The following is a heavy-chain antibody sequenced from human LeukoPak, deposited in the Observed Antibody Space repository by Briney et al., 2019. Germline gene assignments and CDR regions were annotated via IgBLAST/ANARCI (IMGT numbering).Heavy chain of an antibody. Sequence: GRSLRLSCAASGFTFDDYAMHWVRQAPGKGLEWVSGISWNSGSIGYADSVKGRFTISRDNAKNSLYLQMNSLRAEDTAVYYCARQTYSYGYVWFAWDYWGQGTLVTVSS. CDR2: ISWNSGSI. J-gene: IGHJ4*02. V-gene: IGHV3-9*01. CDR1: GFTFDDYA. D-gene: IGHD5-18*01. CDR3: ARQTYSYGYVWFAWDY.